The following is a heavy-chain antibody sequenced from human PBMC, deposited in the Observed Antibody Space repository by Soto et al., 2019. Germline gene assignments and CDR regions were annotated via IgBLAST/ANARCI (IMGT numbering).Heavy chain of an antibody. CDR1: GFTFSSYS. Sequence: GGSLSLSCAASGFTFSSYSMNWVRQAPGKGLEWVSSISSSSSYIYYADLVKGRFTISRDNAKNSLYLQMNSLRAEDTAVYYFARDPPLYSATTPGPNWFDPWGQGTLVTVSS. CDR3: ARDPPLYSATTPGPNWFDP. V-gene: IGHV3-21*01. J-gene: IGHJ5*02. D-gene: IGHD2-15*01. CDR2: ISSSSSYI.